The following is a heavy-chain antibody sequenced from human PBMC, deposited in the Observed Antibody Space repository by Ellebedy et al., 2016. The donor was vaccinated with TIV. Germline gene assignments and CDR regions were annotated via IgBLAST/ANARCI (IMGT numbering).Heavy chain of an antibody. J-gene: IGHJ3*02. CDR3: ARHYDAFDI. CDR2: ISSGSTYI. Sequence: PGGSLRLSCVASGFTFSSYGMNWVRQAPGKGLEWVSSISSGSTYIYYADSLKGRFTISRDNAKNSLYLQMHSLRADDTAVYYCARHYDAFDIWGQGTVVTVSS. CDR1: GFTFSSYG. V-gene: IGHV3-21*01.